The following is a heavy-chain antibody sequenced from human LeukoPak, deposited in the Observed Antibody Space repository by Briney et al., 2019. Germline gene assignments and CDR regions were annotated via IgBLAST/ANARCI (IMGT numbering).Heavy chain of an antibody. CDR3: SVWFGEFAH. V-gene: IGHV1-2*02. CDR1: GYTFTDYN. Sequence: ASVKISCKASGYTFTDYNIHWVRQAPGQGLEWMGWINPNSGGTNYAQRFQGMVTMTRDTSISTAYMGLGSLKSGDAATYFCSVWFGEFAHWGQGTLVTVSS. CDR2: INPNSGGT. J-gene: IGHJ4*02. D-gene: IGHD3-10*01.